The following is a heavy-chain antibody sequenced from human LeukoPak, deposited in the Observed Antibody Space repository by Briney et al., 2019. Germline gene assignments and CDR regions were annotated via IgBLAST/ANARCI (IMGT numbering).Heavy chain of an antibody. V-gene: IGHV1-2*02. J-gene: IGHJ6*02. CDR3: ARDMAGRYYGMDV. CDR1: GYTFTGYY. Sequence: ASVKVSCKASGYTFTGYYMHWVRQAPGQGLEWMGWINPNSGGTNYAQKFQGRVTMTRNTSISTAYMELSSLRSEDTAVYYCARDMAGRYYGMDVWGQGTTVTVSS. CDR2: INPNSGGT. D-gene: IGHD1-26*01.